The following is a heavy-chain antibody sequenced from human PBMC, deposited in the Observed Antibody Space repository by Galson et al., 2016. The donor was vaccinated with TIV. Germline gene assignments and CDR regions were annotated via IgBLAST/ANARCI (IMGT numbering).Heavy chain of an antibody. CDR1: GFTFSNYA. D-gene: IGHD3-10*01. V-gene: IGHV3-23*05. J-gene: IGHJ4*02. CDR3: AKPIRPRGVSYGFDY. Sequence: SLRLSCAASGFTFSNYAMNWVRQAPGKGLEWVSIIYRSGGGTEYADSVKGRFTMSRDDSKNMVYLEMNNLRAEDTAVYFCAKPIRPRGVSYGFDYWGQGTLVTVSA. CDR2: IYRSGGGT.